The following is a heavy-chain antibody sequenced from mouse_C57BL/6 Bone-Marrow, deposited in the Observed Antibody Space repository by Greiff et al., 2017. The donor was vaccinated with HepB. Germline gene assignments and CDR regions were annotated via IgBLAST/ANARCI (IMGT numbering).Heavy chain of an antibody. CDR1: GFSLTSYA. D-gene: IGHD2-3*01. V-gene: IGHV2-9-1*01. Sequence: SGFSLTSYAISWVRQPPGKGLEWLGVIWTGGGTNYNSALKSRLSISKDNSKSQVFLKMNSLQTDDTARYYCARALYDGYYGWYFDVWGTGTTVTVSS. J-gene: IGHJ1*03. CDR3: ARALYDGYYGWYFDV. CDR2: IWTGGGT.